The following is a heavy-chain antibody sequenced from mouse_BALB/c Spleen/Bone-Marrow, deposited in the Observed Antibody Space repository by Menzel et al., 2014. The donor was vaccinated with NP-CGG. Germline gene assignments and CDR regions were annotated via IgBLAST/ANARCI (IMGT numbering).Heavy chain of an antibody. CDR1: GFNFKDTF. V-gene: IGHV14-3*02. Sequence: EVQLVESGAELVKPGASVKLSCTGSGFNFKDTFMHWVKQRPEQGLEWIGRIDPANGTTKYDPKFQGKATITADTSSNTANLHRTSLTSEDTAVYYCTRGKDYWGQGTTLAVSS. CDR2: IDPANGTT. J-gene: IGHJ2*01. CDR3: TRGKDY.